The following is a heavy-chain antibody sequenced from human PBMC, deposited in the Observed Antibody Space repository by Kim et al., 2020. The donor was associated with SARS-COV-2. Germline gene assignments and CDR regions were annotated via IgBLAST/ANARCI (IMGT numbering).Heavy chain of an antibody. J-gene: IGHJ4*02. CDR3: ARHQGTYSSSWYNFDS. V-gene: IGHV4-59*08. D-gene: IGHD6-13*01. Sequence: PSLKSRVTISVDTSKNQLSLRLSSATAADTAVYYCARHQGTYSSSWYNFDSWGQGALVTVSS.